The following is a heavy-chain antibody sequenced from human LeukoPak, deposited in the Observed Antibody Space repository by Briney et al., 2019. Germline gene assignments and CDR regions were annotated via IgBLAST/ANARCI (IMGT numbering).Heavy chain of an antibody. D-gene: IGHD3-22*01. CDR2: ISGSGGST. CDR3: ARPGLVVIVSDAFDI. Sequence: GRSLRLSCAASGFTFSSYAMSWVRQAPGKGLEWVSAISGSGGSTYYADSVKGRFTISRDNSKNTLYLQMNSLRTEDTAVYYCARPGLVVIVSDAFDIWGQGTMVTISS. CDR1: GFTFSSYA. V-gene: IGHV3-23*01. J-gene: IGHJ3*02.